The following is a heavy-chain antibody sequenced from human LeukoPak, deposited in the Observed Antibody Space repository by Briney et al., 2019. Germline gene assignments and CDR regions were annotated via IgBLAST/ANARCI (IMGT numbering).Heavy chain of an antibody. D-gene: IGHD3-9*01. CDR1: GFSVSSNY. CDR2: LYSGGNT. CDR3: ARGYSDILTGYYGVFDY. J-gene: IGHJ4*02. V-gene: IGHV3-66*01. Sequence: GGSLRLSCAASGFSVSSNYMNWVRQAPGKGLEWVSLLYSGGNTNYADSVKGRFTISRDNSKNTLYLRMNSLRAEDTAVYYCARGYSDILTGYYGVFDYWGQGTLVTVSS.